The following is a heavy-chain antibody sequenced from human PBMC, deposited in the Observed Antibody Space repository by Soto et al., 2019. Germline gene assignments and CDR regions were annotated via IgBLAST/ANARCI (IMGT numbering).Heavy chain of an antibody. Sequence: SETLSLTCTVSGGSINTFYWSWVRQPAGKGLEWIGRIFSSGSTSFNPSLESRVAMSVDTSKNHFSLNLSSVTSADMAVYYCAREGSYSAYNFAHGIQLWSFDFWGQGALVTVSS. D-gene: IGHD5-12*01. V-gene: IGHV4-4*07. J-gene: IGHJ4*02. CDR3: AREGSYSAYNFAHGIQLWSFDF. CDR1: GGSINTFY. CDR2: IFSSGST.